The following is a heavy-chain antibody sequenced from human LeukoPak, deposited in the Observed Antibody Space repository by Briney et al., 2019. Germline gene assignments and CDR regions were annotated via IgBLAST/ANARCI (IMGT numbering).Heavy chain of an antibody. Sequence: ASVKVSCKASGYTFTSYGISWVRQAPGQGLEWMGWINPNSGGTNYAQKFQGRVTMTRDTSISTAYMELSRLRSDDTAVYYCARTGIAAHAARYWGQGTLVTVSS. J-gene: IGHJ4*02. CDR3: ARTGIAAHAARY. V-gene: IGHV1-2*02. CDR1: GYTFTSYG. CDR2: INPNSGGT. D-gene: IGHD6-13*01.